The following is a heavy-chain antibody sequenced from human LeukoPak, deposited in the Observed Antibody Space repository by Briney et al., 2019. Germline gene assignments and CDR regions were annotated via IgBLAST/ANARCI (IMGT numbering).Heavy chain of an antibody. D-gene: IGHD3-22*01. CDR1: GFTFSSYA. V-gene: IGHV3-23*01. CDR2: ISGSGGST. CDR3: AKDRVTYYYDSSGYSTLV. J-gene: IGHJ4*02. Sequence: SGGSLRLSCAASGFTFSSYAMSWVRQAPGKGLEWVSAISGSGGSTYYADSVKGRFTISRDNSKNTLYLQMNSLRAEDTAVYYCAKDRVTYYYDSSGYSTLVWGQGTLVTVSS.